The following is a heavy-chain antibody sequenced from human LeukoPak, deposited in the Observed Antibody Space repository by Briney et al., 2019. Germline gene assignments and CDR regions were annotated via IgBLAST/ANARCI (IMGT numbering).Heavy chain of an antibody. V-gene: IGHV3-7*01. CDR1: GFTFSDYW. Sequence: GGSLRLSCTASGFTFSDYWMSWVRQTPGKGLEWVANIKEDGSGGYYVDSVQGRFSMSRDNAHNSVSLQMNSLRAEDSAVYFCARDSAPSGGKHCFGSWGQGSLVIVSS. CDR2: IKEDGSGG. J-gene: IGHJ4*02. D-gene: IGHD6-19*01. CDR3: ARDSAPSGGKHCFGS.